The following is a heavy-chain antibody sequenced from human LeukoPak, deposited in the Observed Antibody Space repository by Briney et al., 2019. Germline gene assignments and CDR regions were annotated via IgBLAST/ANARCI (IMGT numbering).Heavy chain of an antibody. CDR3: AKSSGYTDY. CDR1: GFTFSSYC. J-gene: IGHJ4*02. D-gene: IGHD3-9*01. CDR2: ISGSGDRT. V-gene: IGHV3-23*01. Sequence: SLRLSCAASGFTFSSYCVSWVRQAPGKGLEWVSAISGSGDRTYYVDSVKGRFTISRDNSKNTLCLQMNSLRVEDTAVYYCAKSSGYTDYWGQGTLVTVSS.